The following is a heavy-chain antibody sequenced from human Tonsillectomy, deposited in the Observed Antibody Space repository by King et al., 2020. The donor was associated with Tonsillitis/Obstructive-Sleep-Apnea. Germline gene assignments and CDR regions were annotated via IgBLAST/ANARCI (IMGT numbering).Heavy chain of an antibody. CDR3: ARCIHDIVVVPAAVHLDYYYYGMDV. V-gene: IGHV3-30*04. D-gene: IGHD2-2*01. CDR1: GFTFSSYG. CDR2: ISYDGSNK. Sequence: VQLVESGGGVVQPGRSLRLSCAASGFTFSSYGMHWVRQAPGKGLEWVAVISYDGSNKYYADPVRGRFTISRDNSQNTLYLQMNSLRAKDTAVYYCARCIHDIVVVPAAVHLDYYYYGMDVWGQGTTVTVSS. J-gene: IGHJ6*02.